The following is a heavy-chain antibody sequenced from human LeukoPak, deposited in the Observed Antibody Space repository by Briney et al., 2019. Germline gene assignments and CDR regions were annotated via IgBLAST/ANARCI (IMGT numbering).Heavy chain of an antibody. Sequence: GESLKISWKGSGYSFSSNWIGWVRQMPGEGLEWMGIIYPGDSETRYSPPFQGQVTISADKPISTAYLQWSSLKASDTAIYYCARLYTSGWYPPGYYYHYYMDVWGKGTTVTISS. CDR3: ARLYTSGWYPPGYYYHYYMDV. CDR2: IYPGDSET. V-gene: IGHV5-51*01. D-gene: IGHD6-19*01. CDR1: GYSFSSNW. J-gene: IGHJ6*03.